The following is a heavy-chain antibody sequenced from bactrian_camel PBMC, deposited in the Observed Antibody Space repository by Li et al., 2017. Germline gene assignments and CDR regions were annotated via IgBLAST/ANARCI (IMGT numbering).Heavy chain of an antibody. CDR1: GYATSHYC. Sequence: HVQLVESGGGSVQEGQSLKLSCAISGYATSHYCIAWFRLSSGKEREEVAHIYARNGRSDVADSVKGRFTISQDNAKNTVYLQMNSLKPEDTAMYYCAARGPYCYTKLSVRDFTYWGQGTQVTVS. V-gene: IGHV3-3*01. J-gene: IGHJ6*01. D-gene: IGHD2*01. CDR2: IYARNGRS. CDR3: AARGPYCYTKLSVRDFTY.